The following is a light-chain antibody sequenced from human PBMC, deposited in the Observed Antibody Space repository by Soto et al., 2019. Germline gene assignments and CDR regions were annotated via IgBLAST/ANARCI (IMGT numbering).Light chain of an antibody. CDR1: QSISSW. V-gene: IGKV1-5*01. CDR2: DAS. CDR3: QQYNSYPWT. J-gene: IGKJ1*01. Sequence: DIQMTQSPSTLSASLGDRVTITCRASQSISSWLAWYQQKPGKAPKLLIYDASSLESGVPSRFRGSGSGTEFTLTISSLQPDDFATYYCQQYNSYPWTFGQGTKVEIK.